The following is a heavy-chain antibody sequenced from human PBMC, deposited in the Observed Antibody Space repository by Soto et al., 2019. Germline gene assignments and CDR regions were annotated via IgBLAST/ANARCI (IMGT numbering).Heavy chain of an antibody. V-gene: IGHV3-23*01. CDR1: GFTFSSYA. D-gene: IGHD5-12*01. CDR3: AKDHDEDFGYDLDYFNY. J-gene: IGHJ4*02. CDR2: ISGSGGST. Sequence: GGSLRLSCAASGFTFSSYAMSWVRQAPGKGLEWVSAISGSGGSTYYADSVKGRFTISRDNAKNSLYLEMNSLRSEDTALYYCAKDHDEDFGYDLDYFNYWGRGALVTVSS.